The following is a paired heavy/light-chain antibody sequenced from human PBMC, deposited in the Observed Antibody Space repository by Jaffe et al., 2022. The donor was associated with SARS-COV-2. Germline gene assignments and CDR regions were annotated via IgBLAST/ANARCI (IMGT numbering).Light chain of an antibody. CDR3: QQSYSTPPRT. V-gene: IGKV1-39*01. Sequence: DIQMTQSPSSLSASVGDRVTITCRASQSISSYLNWYQQKPGKAPKLLIYAASSLQSGVPSRFSGSGSGTDFTLTISSLQPEDFATYYCQQSYSTPPRTFGQGTKVEIK. CDR1: QSISSY. J-gene: IGKJ1*01. CDR2: AAS.
Heavy chain of an antibody. D-gene: IGHD2-2*01. V-gene: IGHV3-11*01. CDR1: GFTFSDYY. J-gene: IGHJ6*03. Sequence: QVQLVESGGGLVKPGGSLRLSCAASGFTFSDYYMSWIRQAPGKGLEWVSYISSSGSTIYYADSVKGRFTISRDNAKNSLYLQMNSLRAEDTAVYYCARERYQLLPQYYYYMDVWGKGTTVTVSS. CDR2: ISSSGSTI. CDR3: ARERYQLLPQYYYYMDV.